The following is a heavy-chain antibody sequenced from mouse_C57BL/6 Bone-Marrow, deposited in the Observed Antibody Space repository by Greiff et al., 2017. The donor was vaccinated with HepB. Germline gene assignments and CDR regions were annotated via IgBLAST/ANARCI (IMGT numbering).Heavy chain of an antibody. Sequence: VQLQQSGAELARPGASVKMSCKASGYIFTSYTMHWVKQRPGQGLEWIGYINPSSGYTKYNQKFKDKATLTADKSSSTAYMQLSSLTSEDSAVYYCARQTTGFAYWGQGTLVTVSA. CDR3: ARQTTGFAY. CDR1: GYIFTSYT. J-gene: IGHJ3*01. V-gene: IGHV1-4*01. CDR2: INPSSGYT.